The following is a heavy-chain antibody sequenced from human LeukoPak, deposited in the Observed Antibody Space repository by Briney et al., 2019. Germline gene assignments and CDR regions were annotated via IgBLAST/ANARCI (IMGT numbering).Heavy chain of an antibody. CDR3: ARGIGAVAGPDNYYYYGMDV. D-gene: IGHD6-19*01. CDR2: IYSGGST. CDR1: GFTASSNY. V-gene: IGHV3-53*04. J-gene: IGHJ6*02. Sequence: GGSLRLSCAASGFTASSNYMSWVRQAPGKGLEWVSVIYSGGSTYYADSVKGRFTISRHNSKNTLYLQMNSLRAEDTAVYYCARGIGAVAGPDNYYYYGMDVGGQGTTVTVSS.